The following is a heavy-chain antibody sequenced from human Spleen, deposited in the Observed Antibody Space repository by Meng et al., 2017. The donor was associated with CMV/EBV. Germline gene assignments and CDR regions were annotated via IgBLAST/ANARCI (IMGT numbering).Heavy chain of an antibody. Sequence: LACAVSGDSFCSDYGGSWVRQARGKGLEWIGEIHHSGATTYDPFLKSRVTFSLDESKTEFSLKLTSVTAADAAVCHCARNGHYSLDYWSQGTLVTVSS. CDR2: IHHSGAT. J-gene: IGHJ4*02. CDR3: ARNGHYSLDY. V-gene: IGHV4-4*02. CDR1: GDSFCSDYG. D-gene: IGHD3-22*01.